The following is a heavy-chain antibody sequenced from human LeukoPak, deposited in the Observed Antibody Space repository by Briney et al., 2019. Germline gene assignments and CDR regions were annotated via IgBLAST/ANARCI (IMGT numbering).Heavy chain of an antibody. Sequence: GESLKISCAASGFTFIAYGMQWVRQAPGKGLVWASRINNDGSSTSYADSVRGRFTISRDNAKNTLYLQMNSLRAEDTGVYYCARELPREVTLDYWGQGTLVTVSS. D-gene: IGHD2-21*02. CDR3: ARELPREVTLDY. CDR2: INNDGSST. J-gene: IGHJ4*02. V-gene: IGHV3-74*01. CDR1: GFTFIAYG.